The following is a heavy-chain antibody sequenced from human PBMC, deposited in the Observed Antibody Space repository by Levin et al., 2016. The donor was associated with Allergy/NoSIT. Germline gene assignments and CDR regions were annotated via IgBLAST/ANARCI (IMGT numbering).Heavy chain of an antibody. V-gene: IGHV3-30*04. CDR2: ISYDGSNK. J-gene: IGHJ4*02. D-gene: IGHD4-17*01. Sequence: QPPGKGLEWVAVISYDGSNKYYADSVKGRFTISRDNSKNTLYLQMNSLRAEDTAVYYCARDYGDHGGCFDYWGQGTLVTVSS. CDR3: ARDYGDHGGCFDY.